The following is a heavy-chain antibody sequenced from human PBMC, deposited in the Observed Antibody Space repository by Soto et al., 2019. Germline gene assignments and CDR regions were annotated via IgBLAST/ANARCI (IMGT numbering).Heavy chain of an antibody. CDR2: IYYSGSS. V-gene: IGHV4-39*06. CDR1: GGSISSSSYY. Sequence: SETLSLTCTVSGGSISSSSYYWGWIRQPPGKGLEWIGSIYYSGSSYYNPSLRSRVTISVDTSKNQFPLKLSTVTAADTAVYYCASCQHYYDSSGYYWFDPWGQGTLVTVSS. J-gene: IGHJ5*02. D-gene: IGHD3-22*01. CDR3: ASCQHYYDSSGYYWFDP.